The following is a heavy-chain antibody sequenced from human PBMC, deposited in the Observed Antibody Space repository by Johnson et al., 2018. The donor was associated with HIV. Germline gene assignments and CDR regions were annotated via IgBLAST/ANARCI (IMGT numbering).Heavy chain of an antibody. J-gene: IGHJ3*02. Sequence: QVQLVESGGGLVQPGGSLRLSCAASGLTFSSYGMHWVRQAPGKGLNWVAVISYDGSNKDYADSVKGRFTISRDNSKNTMYLQMKSLRAEDTAVYYCAREAITMARGRAFDIWGQGTMVTVSS. V-gene: IGHV3-30-3*01. CDR3: AREAITMARGRAFDI. D-gene: IGHD3-10*01. CDR1: GLTFSSYG. CDR2: ISYDGSNK.